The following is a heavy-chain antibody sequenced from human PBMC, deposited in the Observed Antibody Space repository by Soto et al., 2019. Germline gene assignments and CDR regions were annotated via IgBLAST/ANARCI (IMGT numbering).Heavy chain of an antibody. CDR1: GGTFSSYA. CDR2: IIPIFGTA. J-gene: IGHJ4*02. Sequence: GASVNVSCKASGGTFSSYAISWVRQAPGQGLELMGGIIPIFGTANYAQKFQGRVTITAXXXXXXAXMXLXXLXSEXTAVYYCARDHEDDYGERDYWGQGTLVTVSS. D-gene: IGHD4-17*01. V-gene: IGHV1-69*13. CDR3: ARDHEDDYGERDY.